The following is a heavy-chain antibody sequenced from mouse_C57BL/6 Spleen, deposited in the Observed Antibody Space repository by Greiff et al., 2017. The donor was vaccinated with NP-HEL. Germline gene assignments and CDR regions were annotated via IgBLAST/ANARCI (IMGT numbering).Heavy chain of an antibody. J-gene: IGHJ1*03. CDR2: ISYDGSN. CDR1: GYSITSGYY. V-gene: IGHV3-6*01. D-gene: IGHD2-4*01. CDR3: AREGGYYDYDVGYFDV. Sequence: EVKLQESGPGLVKPSQSLSLTCSVTGYSITSGYYWNWIRQFPGNKLEWMGYISYDGSNNYNPSLKNRISITRDTSKNQFFLKLNSVTTEDTATYYCAREGGYYDYDVGYFDVWGTGTTVTVSS.